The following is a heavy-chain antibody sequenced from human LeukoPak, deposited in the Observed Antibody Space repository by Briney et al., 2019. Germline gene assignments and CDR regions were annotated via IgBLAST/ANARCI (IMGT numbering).Heavy chain of an antibody. CDR3: ARNYYDTSGTLLDY. D-gene: IGHD3-22*01. V-gene: IGHV1-46*01. J-gene: IGHJ4*02. CDR2: INPSGGYT. CDR1: GYTFTSYY. Sequence: ASGKVSCKAAGYTFTSYYMHWGRQAPGQGLEWMGVINPSGGYTSYAQKFQGRVTMTRDTSTSTVYMELSSLRSEDTAVYYCARNYYDTSGTLLDYWGQGTLVTVSS.